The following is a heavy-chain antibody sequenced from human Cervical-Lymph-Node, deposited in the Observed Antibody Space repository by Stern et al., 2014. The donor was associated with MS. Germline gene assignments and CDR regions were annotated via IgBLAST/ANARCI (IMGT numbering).Heavy chain of an antibody. CDR1: GFIFSDYY. D-gene: IGHD5-12*01. CDR3: ARGRSGYSN. J-gene: IGHJ4*02. CDR2: IGNTGSVT. Sequence: VQLVESGGGLVKPGGSLRLSCAASGFIFSDYYMTWIRQAPGKGLEWVSYIGNTGSVTYYADSVKGRFTVSRDNAKNSLYLQMSSLGVEDTAVYYCARGRSGYSNWGQGTLVTVSS. V-gene: IGHV3-11*01.